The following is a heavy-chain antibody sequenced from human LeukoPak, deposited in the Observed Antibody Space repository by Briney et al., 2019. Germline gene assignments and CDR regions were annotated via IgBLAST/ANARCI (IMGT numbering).Heavy chain of an antibody. J-gene: IGHJ2*01. CDR1: GYTFTSHF. CDR2: VNPSEDGT. CDR3: ARDPSNTSGRYQYFDL. Sequence: GASVKVSCKTSGYTFTSHFVHWVRQAPGQGLEWMGVVNPSEDGTSHAQKFRGRVTMTTDASTTTAYMELRSLRSDDTAVYFCARDPSNTSGRYQYFDLWGRGTLVTVSS. D-gene: IGHD6-19*01. V-gene: IGHV1-46*01.